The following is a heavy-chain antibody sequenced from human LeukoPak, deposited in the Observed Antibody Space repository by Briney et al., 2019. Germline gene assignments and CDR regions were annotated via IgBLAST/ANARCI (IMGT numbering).Heavy chain of an antibody. Sequence: PGGSLRLSCAASGFTFSSYWMSWVRQAPGKGLEWVANIKQDGSEKFYVDSVKGRFTISRDNAKNSLYLQMNSLRAEDTAVYYCARDFLRHYYGSSGYLGSDYWGQGTLVTVSS. V-gene: IGHV3-7*01. CDR1: GFTFSSYW. J-gene: IGHJ4*02. D-gene: IGHD3-22*01. CDR2: IKQDGSEK. CDR3: ARDFLRHYYGSSGYLGSDY.